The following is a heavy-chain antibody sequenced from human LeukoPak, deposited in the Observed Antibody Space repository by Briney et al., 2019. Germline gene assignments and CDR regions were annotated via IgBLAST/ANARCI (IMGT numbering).Heavy chain of an antibody. Sequence: SETLSLTCTVTGGSISSYYWSWIRQPPGKGLEWIGYIYYSGSTNYNPSLKSRVTISVDTSKNQFSLKPSSVTAADTAVYYCARSGITMVRGGRLNWFDPWGQGTLVTVSS. CDR1: GGSISSYY. D-gene: IGHD3-10*01. CDR3: ARSGITMVRGGRLNWFDP. CDR2: IYYSGST. V-gene: IGHV4-59*01. J-gene: IGHJ5*02.